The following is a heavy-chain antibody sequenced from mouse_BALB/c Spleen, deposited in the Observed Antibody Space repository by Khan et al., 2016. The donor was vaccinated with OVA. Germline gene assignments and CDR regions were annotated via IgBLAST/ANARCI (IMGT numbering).Heavy chain of an antibody. CDR2: IWAGGST. V-gene: IGHV2-9*02. J-gene: IGHJ4*01. CDR3: DDIFYDKRYYAMDY. Sequence: VQLVESGPGLVAPSQSLSITCTVSGFSSTNYGVNWVRQPPGKGLEWLGVIWAGGSTNYNSALMSRLSISKDKSKSQVFLKMNSLQTDDKAMYYCDDIFYDKRYYAMDYWGQGTSVTVSS. D-gene: IGHD2-4*01. CDR1: GFSSTNYG.